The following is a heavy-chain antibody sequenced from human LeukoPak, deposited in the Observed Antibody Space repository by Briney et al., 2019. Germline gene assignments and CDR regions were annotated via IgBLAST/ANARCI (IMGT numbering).Heavy chain of an antibody. CDR1: GGSMSSYY. D-gene: IGHD6-13*01. V-gene: IGHV4-59*01. CDR2: IYYRGTA. J-gene: IGHJ4*02. Sequence: SETLSLTCTVSGGSMSSYYWTWIRQPPGKGLEWVGYIYYRGTAKYNPSLKSRVTISLDTSKNQFSLELSSATAADTALYYCARAPYSSTWYLEYFDFWGEGTLVTVSS. CDR3: ARAPYSSTWYLEYFDF.